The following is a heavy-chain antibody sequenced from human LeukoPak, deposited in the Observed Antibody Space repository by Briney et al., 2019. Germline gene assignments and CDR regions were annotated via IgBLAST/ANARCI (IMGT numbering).Heavy chain of an antibody. CDR3: AKGVGTTTIFDY. CDR1: GGSISSSNW. D-gene: IGHD1-26*01. V-gene: IGHV4-4*02. Sequence: SETLSLTCAVSGGSISSSNWWSWVRQPPGEGLEWIGEIYHSGSTNYNPSLKSRATMSVDKSKNQFSLKLSSVTAADTAVYYCAKGVGTTTIFDYWGQGTLVTVSS. CDR2: IYHSGST. J-gene: IGHJ4*02.